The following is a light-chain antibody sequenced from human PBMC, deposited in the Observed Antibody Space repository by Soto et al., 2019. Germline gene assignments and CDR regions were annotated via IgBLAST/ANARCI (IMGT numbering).Light chain of an antibody. J-gene: IGKJ5*01. V-gene: IGKV1-5*01. CDR1: QSVTTW. CDR3: PQYNTVPIT. CDR2: DAS. Sequence: DIQMTQSPSTLSASVGDRVTITCRASQSVTTWLAWYLQKPGKAPNLLIYDASYLESGVPSRFSGSGSGTEFTLTTSSLQPDDFATSSCPQYNTVPITFGQGPRMKI.